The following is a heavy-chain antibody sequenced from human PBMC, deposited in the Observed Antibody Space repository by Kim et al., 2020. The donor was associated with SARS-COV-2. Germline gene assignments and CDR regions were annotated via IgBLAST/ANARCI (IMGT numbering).Heavy chain of an antibody. Sequence: GGSLRLSCAASGFTFSSYGMHWVRQAPGKGLEWVAVIWYDGSNKYYADSVKGRFTISRDNSKNTLYLQMNSLRAEDTAVYYCARDYRIQLWLLYYGMDVWGQGTTVTVSS. CDR1: GFTFSSYG. V-gene: IGHV3-33*01. CDR3: ARDYRIQLWLLYYGMDV. D-gene: IGHD5-18*01. J-gene: IGHJ6*02. CDR2: IWYDGSNK.